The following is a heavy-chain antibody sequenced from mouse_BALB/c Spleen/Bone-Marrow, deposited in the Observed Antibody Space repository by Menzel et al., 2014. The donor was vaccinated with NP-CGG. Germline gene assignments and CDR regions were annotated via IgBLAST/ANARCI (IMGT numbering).Heavy chain of an antibody. CDR2: INPYNDGT. CDR3: AREDGYYGMDY. Sequence: VQLQQPGPELVKPGASVKTSCKASGYTFTSYVLHWVKQKPGQGLEWIGYINPYNDGTKSNEKFKGKATLTSDKSSSTAYMELSSLTSEDSAVYYCAREDGYYGMDYWGQGTSVTVSS. V-gene: IGHV1-14*01. CDR1: GYTFTSYV. D-gene: IGHD2-3*01. J-gene: IGHJ4*01.